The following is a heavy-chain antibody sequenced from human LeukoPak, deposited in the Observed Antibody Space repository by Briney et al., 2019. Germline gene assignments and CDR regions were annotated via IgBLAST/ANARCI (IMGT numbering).Heavy chain of an antibody. J-gene: IGHJ4*02. V-gene: IGHV3-23*01. CDR1: GFTFSNYA. CDR3: ARGGAGIEAAGNVLNFLDY. CDR2: ISGSGGST. D-gene: IGHD6-13*01. Sequence: PGGSLRLSCAASGFTFSNYAMNWVRQAPGKGLEWVSIISGSGGSTHYADSVKGRLAISRDNSRNTVYLQMNSLRAEDTAVYRCARGGAGIEAAGNVLNFLDYWGQGTLVTVSS.